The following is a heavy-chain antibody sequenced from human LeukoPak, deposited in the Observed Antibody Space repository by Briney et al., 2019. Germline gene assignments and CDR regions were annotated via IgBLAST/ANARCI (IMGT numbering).Heavy chain of an antibody. CDR2: ISSSSSSI. CDR1: GFTFSIYN. V-gene: IGHV3-48*01. CDR3: ARDGYYYDSSGERIYYYGMDV. D-gene: IGHD3-22*01. Sequence: GGSLRLSCTASGFTFSIYNMNWVRQAPGKGLEWVSYISSSSSSIYYADSVKGRFTISRDNAKNSLYLQMNSLRAEDTAVYYCARDGYYYDSSGERIYYYGMDVWGQGTTVTVSS. J-gene: IGHJ6*02.